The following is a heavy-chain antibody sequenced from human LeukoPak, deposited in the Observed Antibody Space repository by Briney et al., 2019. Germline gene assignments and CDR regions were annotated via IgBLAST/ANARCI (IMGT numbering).Heavy chain of an antibody. J-gene: IGHJ4*02. CDR2: ISASGDNT. D-gene: IGHD4-17*01. CDR3: AKGGRRHYGDYVAF. V-gene: IGHV3-23*01. Sequence: GRSLRLSCDASGFTVNSYAMNWVRQAPGKGLEWVSVISASGDNTYYADSVKGRFTISRDDSKNTVYLQMNSLRADDTAVYHCAKGGRRHYGDYVAFWGQGNLVTVSS. CDR1: GFTVNSYA.